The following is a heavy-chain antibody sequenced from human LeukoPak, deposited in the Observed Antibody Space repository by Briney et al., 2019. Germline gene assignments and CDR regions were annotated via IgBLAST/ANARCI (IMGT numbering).Heavy chain of an antibody. J-gene: IGHJ4*02. D-gene: IGHD6-13*01. V-gene: IGHV4-4*07. CDR1: GGSISSYY. Sequence: SETLSLTCTVSGGSISSYYWSWIRQPAGKGLEWIGRIYTSGSTNYNPSLKSRVTISVDKSKNQFSLKLSAVTAADTAVYYCAGSYSSSWYGGWFFDYWGQGTLVTVSS. CDR3: AGSYSSSWYGGWFFDY. CDR2: IYTSGST.